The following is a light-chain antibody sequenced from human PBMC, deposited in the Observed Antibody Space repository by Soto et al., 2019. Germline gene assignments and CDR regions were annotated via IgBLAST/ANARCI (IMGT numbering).Light chain of an antibody. CDR3: QLGG. Sequence: EIVLTQSPGTLSLSPGARATLSCRASQTIVGTYLAWYQQKPGQAPRLLIYGASSRASGIPDRFSGGGSGTDFTLTINRLEPEDSAVYYCQLGGFGQGTKVEI. CDR2: GAS. V-gene: IGKV3-20*01. J-gene: IGKJ1*01. CDR1: QTIVGTY.